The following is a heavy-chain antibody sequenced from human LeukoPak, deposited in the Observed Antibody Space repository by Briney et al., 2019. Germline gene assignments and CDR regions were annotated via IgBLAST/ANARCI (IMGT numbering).Heavy chain of an antibody. CDR2: ISSSSSYI. V-gene: IGHV3-21*01. J-gene: IGHJ5*02. D-gene: IGHD1-14*01. CDR3: ARYKHRNNWFDP. Sequence: GGSLRLSCAASGFTFSSYSMNWVRQAPGKGLEWVSSISSSSSYIYYADSVKGRFTISRDNAKNSLYLQMNSLRAEDTAVYYCARYKHRNNWFDPWGQGTLVTVSS. CDR1: GFTFSSYS.